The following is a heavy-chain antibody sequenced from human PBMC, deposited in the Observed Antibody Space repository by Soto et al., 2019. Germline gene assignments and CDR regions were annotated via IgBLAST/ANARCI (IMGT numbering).Heavy chain of an antibody. J-gene: IGHJ4*02. D-gene: IGHD3-3*01. CDR1: GASISSYY. CDR2: IFYIGST. Sequence: SETLSLTCTASGASISSYYWSWIRQPPGKGLEWIGFIFYIGSTNYNPALKSRVTISVDTSKNHSSLKLSSVTAADTAVYYCARGEGVSDTHPRDQDVDYWGQGTLVTVSS. CDR3: ARGEGVSDTHPRDQDVDY. V-gene: IGHV4-59*01.